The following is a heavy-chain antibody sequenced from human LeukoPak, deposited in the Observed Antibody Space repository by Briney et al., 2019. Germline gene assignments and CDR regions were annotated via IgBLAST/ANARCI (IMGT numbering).Heavy chain of an antibody. CDR1: GGSISSSSYY. CDR2: IYYSGST. J-gene: IGHJ5*02. Sequence: PSETLSLTCTVSGGSISSSSYYWGWIRQPPGKGLEWIGSIYYSGSTYYNPSLKSRVTISVDTYKNQFSLKLSSVTAADTAVYYCARRDYDILTGYYRNYNWFDPWGQGTLVTVSS. D-gene: IGHD3-9*01. V-gene: IGHV4-39*01. CDR3: ARRDYDILTGYYRNYNWFDP.